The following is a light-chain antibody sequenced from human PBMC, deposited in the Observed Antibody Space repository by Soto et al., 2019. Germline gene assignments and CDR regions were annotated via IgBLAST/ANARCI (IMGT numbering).Light chain of an antibody. Sequence: SYELTQPPSVSVAPGQTARITCGGNNIESKSVHCYQQRPGQAPVLVIYVDSDRPSGIPDRFSASTSGNTAALTISRVEAGDEADYYCQVWDTNSDHYVFGSGTKLTVL. CDR3: QVWDTNSDHYV. V-gene: IGLV3-21*02. CDR1: NIESKS. CDR2: VDS. J-gene: IGLJ1*01.